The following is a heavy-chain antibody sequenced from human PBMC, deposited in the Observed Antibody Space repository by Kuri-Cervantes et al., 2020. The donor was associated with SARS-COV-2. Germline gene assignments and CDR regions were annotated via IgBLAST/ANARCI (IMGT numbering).Heavy chain of an antibody. CDR2: INHSGST. Sequence: SQTLSLTCAVYGGSFSGYYWSWIRQPPGKGLEWIGEINHSGSTNYNPSLKSRVTISVDTSKNQFSLKLSSVTAADTAVYYCAHIVPKTMEFDYWGQGTLVTVSS. D-gene: IGHD3-10*01. CDR3: AHIVPKTMEFDY. CDR1: GGSFSGYY. V-gene: IGHV4-34*01. J-gene: IGHJ4*02.